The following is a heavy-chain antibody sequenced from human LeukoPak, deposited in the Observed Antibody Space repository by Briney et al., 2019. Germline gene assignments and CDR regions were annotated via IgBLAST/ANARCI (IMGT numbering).Heavy chain of an antibody. Sequence: GGSLRLSCAASGFTFSSYGMHWVRQAPGKGLEWVAVIWYDGSNKYYADSVKGRFTISRDNSKNTVYLQMSSLRVDDTAVYYCAKAASSSWPSYYYGMDVWGQGTTVTVSS. D-gene: IGHD6-13*01. CDR1: GFTFSSYG. CDR3: AKAASSSWPSYYYGMDV. V-gene: IGHV3-33*06. CDR2: IWYDGSNK. J-gene: IGHJ6*02.